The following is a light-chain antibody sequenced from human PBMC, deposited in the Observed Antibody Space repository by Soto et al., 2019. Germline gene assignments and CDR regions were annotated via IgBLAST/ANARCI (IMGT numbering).Light chain of an antibody. Sequence: EIVLTQSPGTLSLSPGDRATLSCRASQSVYNNYLAWYQQIPGQAPRLLIHGAFTRATGVPGRFSGGGSGTDFTLTISRLEPEDFAVYYCQQYGRSVWTFGQGTKVEIK. V-gene: IGKV3-20*01. CDR3: QQYGRSVWT. CDR1: QSVYNNY. CDR2: GAF. J-gene: IGKJ1*01.